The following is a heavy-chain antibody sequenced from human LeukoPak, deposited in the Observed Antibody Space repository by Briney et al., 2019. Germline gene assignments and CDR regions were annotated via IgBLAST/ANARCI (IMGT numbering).Heavy chain of an antibody. D-gene: IGHD3-10*01. Sequence: SETLSLTCTVSGGSISSSSYYWGWIRQPPGKGLGWIGSIYYSGSTYYNPSLKSRVTISVDTPKNQFSLKLSSVTAAGTAVYYCARLTMVQGVIITDYFDYWGQGTLVTVSS. J-gene: IGHJ4*02. CDR3: ARLTMVQGVIITDYFDY. CDR2: IYYSGST. V-gene: IGHV4-39*01. CDR1: GGSISSSSYY.